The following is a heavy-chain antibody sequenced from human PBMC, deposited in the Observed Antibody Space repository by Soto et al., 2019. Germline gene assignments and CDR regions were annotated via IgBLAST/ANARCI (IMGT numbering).Heavy chain of an antibody. CDR1: GYTFTGYY. CDR3: AREDCTNGICSKEGGNWFDP. CDR2: INPNSGGT. J-gene: IGHJ5*02. D-gene: IGHD2-8*01. V-gene: IGHV1-2*02. Sequence: ASVKVSCKASGYTFTGYYMHWVRQAPGQGLEYMGWINPNSGGTNYAQKFQGRVTMTRDTSISTAHMELSRLRSDDTAVYYCAREDCTNGICSKEGGNWFDPWGQGTLVTVSS.